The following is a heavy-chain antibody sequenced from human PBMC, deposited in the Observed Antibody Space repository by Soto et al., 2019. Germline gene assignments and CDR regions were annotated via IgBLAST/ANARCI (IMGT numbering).Heavy chain of an antibody. CDR1: GYTFTSYT. V-gene: IGHV1-18*01. CDR3: ARRSSGWYTDY. J-gene: IGHJ4*02. Sequence: ASVKVSCKASGYTFTSYTISWVRQAPGQGLEWMGWISGYNGNTNYAQKFQGRVTMTTDTSASTAYMELRSLRSDDTAVYYCARRSSGWYTDYWGQGTLVTVSS. D-gene: IGHD6-19*01. CDR2: ISGYNGNT.